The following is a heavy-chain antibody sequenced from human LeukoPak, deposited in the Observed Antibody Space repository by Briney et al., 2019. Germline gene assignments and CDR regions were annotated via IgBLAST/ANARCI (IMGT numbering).Heavy chain of an antibody. Sequence: GRSLRLSCAASGFTFSSYGMHWVRQAPGKGLEWVAVISYDGSNKYYADSVKGRFTISRDNSKNTLYLQMNSLRAEDTAVYYCAKGPLYSSGWSVPYYFDYWGQGTPVTVSS. CDR2: ISYDGSNK. J-gene: IGHJ4*02. D-gene: IGHD6-19*01. CDR1: GFTFSSYG. V-gene: IGHV3-30*18. CDR3: AKGPLYSSGWSVPYYFDY.